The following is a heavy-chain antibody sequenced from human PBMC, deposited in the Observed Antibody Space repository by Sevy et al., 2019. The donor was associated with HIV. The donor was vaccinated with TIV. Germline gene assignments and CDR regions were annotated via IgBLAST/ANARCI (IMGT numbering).Heavy chain of an antibody. J-gene: IGHJ4*02. CDR1: GFPFSNYW. D-gene: IGHD2-21*02. CDR2: IKQDESEI. CDR3: ARGPKFGDRTDYFEY. Sequence: GGSLRLSCAVSGFPFSNYWMSWVRQAPGKGLEWVANIKQDESEIYNVDSVKGRFTISRDNSKNSVSLQMNSLGAEDTAVYYCARGPKFGDRTDYFEYWGQGILVTVSS. V-gene: IGHV3-7*01.